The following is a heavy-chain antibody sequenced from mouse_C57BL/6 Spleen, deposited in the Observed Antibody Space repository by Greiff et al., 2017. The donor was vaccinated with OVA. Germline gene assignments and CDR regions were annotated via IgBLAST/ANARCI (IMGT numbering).Heavy chain of an antibody. Sequence: VQLQQSGAELVKPGASVKMSCKASGYTFTSYWITWVKQRPGQGLEWIGDIYPGSGSTNYNEKFKSKATLTVDTSSSTAYMQLSSLTSEDSAVYYCARGGNGNYLYAMDYWGQGTSVTVSS. D-gene: IGHD2-1*01. CDR1: GYTFTSYW. CDR2: IYPGSGST. J-gene: IGHJ4*01. V-gene: IGHV1-55*01. CDR3: ARGGNGNYLYAMDY.